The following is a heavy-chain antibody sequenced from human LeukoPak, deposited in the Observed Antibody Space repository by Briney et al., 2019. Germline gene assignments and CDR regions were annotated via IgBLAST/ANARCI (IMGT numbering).Heavy chain of an antibody. D-gene: IGHD3-22*01. CDR2: IGYDGSNK. V-gene: IGHV3-30*02. J-gene: IGHJ4*02. Sequence: GGSLRLSCAASGFTFSSYGMHWVRQAPGKGLEWVAFIGYDGSNKYYADSVKGRFTISRDNSKNTLYPQMNSLRAEDTAVYYCAKDLRGSGYPHYWGQGTLVTVSS. CDR1: GFTFSSYG. CDR3: AKDLRGSGYPHY.